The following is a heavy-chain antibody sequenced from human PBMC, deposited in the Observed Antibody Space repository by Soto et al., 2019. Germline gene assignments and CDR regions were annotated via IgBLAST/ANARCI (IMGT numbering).Heavy chain of an antibody. CDR2: INWNSGSI. CDR1: GFTLDDYA. J-gene: IGHJ1*01. V-gene: IGHV3-9*01. D-gene: IGHD6-13*01. CDR3: VKDESINWYSGHFRH. Sequence: GGSLRLSCAASGFTLDDYAMHWVRQVPGKGLEWVSGINWNSGSIGYGDSVKGRFAISRDNAKNSLHLQMNSLSAEDTAFYYCVKDESINWYSGHFRHWGQGTLVTVSS.